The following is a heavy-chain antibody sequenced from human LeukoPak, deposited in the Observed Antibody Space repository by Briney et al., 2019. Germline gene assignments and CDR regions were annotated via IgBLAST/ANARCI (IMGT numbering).Heavy chain of an antibody. CDR2: INPNSGGT. J-gene: IGHJ4*02. CDR1: GYTFAGYF. CDR3: ARAYYDTLTGHDY. Sequence: GASVKVSCKASGYTFAGYFVHWVRQAPGQGLEWLGWINPNSGGTDFAQKFQGRVTMTRDTSISTAYMELSRLRSDDTAVYYCARAYYDTLTGHDYWGQGTLVSVSS. D-gene: IGHD3-9*01. V-gene: IGHV1-2*02.